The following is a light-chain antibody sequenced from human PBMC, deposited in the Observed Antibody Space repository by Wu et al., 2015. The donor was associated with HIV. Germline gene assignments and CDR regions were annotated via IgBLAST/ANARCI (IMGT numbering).Light chain of an antibody. CDR2: AST. Sequence: VLTQSPATLSLSPGERVTLSCRASQSIDSKSLVWYQKRPGHAPWPIMYASTNRAPGVPDRFSGSGSGTDFTLTIRRLQPEDIAVYYCQFYSTPLRTFAKGPRWNS. V-gene: IGKV3-20*01. J-gene: IGKJ1*01. CDR1: QSIDSKS. CDR3: QFYSTPLRT.